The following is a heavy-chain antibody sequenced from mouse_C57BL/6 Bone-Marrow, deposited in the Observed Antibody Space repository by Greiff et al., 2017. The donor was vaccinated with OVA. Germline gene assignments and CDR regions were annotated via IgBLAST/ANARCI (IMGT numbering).Heavy chain of an antibody. V-gene: IGHV5-4*01. J-gene: IGHJ2*01. CDR1: GFTFSSYA. CDR2: ISDGGSYT. Sequence: EVQLVESGGGLVKPGGSLKLSCAASGFTFSSYAMSWVRQTPEKRLEWVATISDGGSYTYYPDNVKGRFTISRDNAKNNLYLQMSHLKSEDTAMYYCARAPYYYGSSYEFDYFDYWGQGTTLTVSS. CDR3: ARAPYYYGSSYEFDYFDY. D-gene: IGHD1-1*01.